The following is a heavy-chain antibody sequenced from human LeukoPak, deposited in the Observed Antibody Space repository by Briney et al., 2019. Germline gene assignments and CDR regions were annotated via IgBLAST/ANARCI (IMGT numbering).Heavy chain of an antibody. J-gene: IGHJ6*03. D-gene: IGHD5-18*01. CDR1: GLSIGIGSYY. CDR3: AKSHDSLRTYYYYYYMDV. V-gene: IGHV4-61*02. CDR2: IYTSGST. Sequence: SETLSLTCTVSGLSIGIGSYYWGWIRQPAGKGLEWIGRIYTSGSTNYNPSLKRRVTISVDTSKNQFSLTLSSVTAADTAVYYRAKSHDSLRTYYYYYYMDVWGKGTTVTVSS.